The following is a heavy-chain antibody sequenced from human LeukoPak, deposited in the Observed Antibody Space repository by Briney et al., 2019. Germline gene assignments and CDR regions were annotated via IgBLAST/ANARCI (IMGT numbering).Heavy chain of an antibody. CDR1: GGSISSSYYY. Sequence: PSETLSLTCTVSGGSISSSYYYWGWIRQPPGKGLEWFGSISYSGTTYYNPSLESRVTISVDTSRNQFSLKLTSVTAADTAVYYCARHKMGTTRLYYFDYWGQGTLVTVSS. D-gene: IGHD1-26*01. CDR3: ARHKMGTTRLYYFDY. CDR2: ISYSGTT. J-gene: IGHJ4*02. V-gene: IGHV4-39*01.